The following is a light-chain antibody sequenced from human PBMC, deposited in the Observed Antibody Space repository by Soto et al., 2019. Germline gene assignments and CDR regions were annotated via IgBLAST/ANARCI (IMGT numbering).Light chain of an antibody. CDR3: QQYDNWPIT. V-gene: IGKV3-15*01. CDR1: QSVSSN. Sequence: DIVMTQSPATLSVSPGERATLSCRASQSVSSNLAWYQQKPGQAPRLLISGASTRATGIPARLSGSGSGTEFTLTISSLRSEDFAVYYCQQYDNWPITFGQGTKVDIK. J-gene: IGKJ1*01. CDR2: GAS.